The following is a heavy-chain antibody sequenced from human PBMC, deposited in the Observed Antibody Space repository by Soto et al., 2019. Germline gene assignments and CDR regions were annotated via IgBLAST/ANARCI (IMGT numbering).Heavy chain of an antibody. CDR3: ARDSYDSSGYSTPFDY. J-gene: IGHJ4*02. Sequence: NPGGSLRLSCAASGFTFSDYYMSWIRQAPGKGLEWVSYISSRSSTIFYADSVKGRFTISRDNVKNSLYLQMNSLRAEDTAVYYCARDSYDSSGYSTPFDYWGQGTLVSVSS. CDR2: ISSRSSTI. D-gene: IGHD3-22*01. V-gene: IGHV3-11*04. CDR1: GFTFSDYY.